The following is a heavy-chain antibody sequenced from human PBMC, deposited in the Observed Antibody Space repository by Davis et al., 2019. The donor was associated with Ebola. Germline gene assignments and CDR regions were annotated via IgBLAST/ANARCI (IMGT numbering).Heavy chain of an antibody. V-gene: IGHV1-69*13. J-gene: IGHJ4*02. D-gene: IGHD3-10*01. CDR2: IIPIFGTA. CDR3: ARDLKGSGSSHFDY. CDR1: AGTFSSYA. Sequence: AASVQVSCKASAGTFSSYAISWVRQAPGQGLEWMGGIIPIFGTANYAQKFQGRVTITADESTSTAYMELSSLRSEDTAVYYCARDLKGSGSSHFDYWGQGTLVTVSS.